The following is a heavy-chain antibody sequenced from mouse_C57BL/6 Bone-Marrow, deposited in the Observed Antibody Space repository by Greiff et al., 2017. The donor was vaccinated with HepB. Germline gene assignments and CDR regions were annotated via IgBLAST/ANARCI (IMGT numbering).Heavy chain of an antibody. CDR1: GYTFTDYE. V-gene: IGHV1-15*01. J-gene: IGHJ4*01. CDR2: IDPETGGT. Sequence: QVQLQQPGAELVRPGASVTLSCKASGYTFTDYEMHWVKQTPVHGLEWIGAIDPETGGTAYNQKFKGKAILTADKSSSTAYMELRSLTSEDSAVYYCTRGAYSNYNAMDYWGQGTSVTVSS. CDR3: TRGAYSNYNAMDY. D-gene: IGHD2-5*01.